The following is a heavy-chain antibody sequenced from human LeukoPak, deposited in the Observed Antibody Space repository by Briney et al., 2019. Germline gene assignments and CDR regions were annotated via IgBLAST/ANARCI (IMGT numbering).Heavy chain of an antibody. V-gene: IGHV3-23*01. CDR2: TSDSGGST. Sequence: GGSLRLSCAVSGITLRNYGMSWVRQAPGKGREWVAGTSDSGGSTNYADSVKGRFTISRDNPKNTLYLQMNSLRAEDTAVYFCAKRGVVIRVILVGFHKEAYYFDSWGQGALVTVSS. J-gene: IGHJ4*02. CDR3: AKRGVVIRVILVGFHKEAYYFDS. D-gene: IGHD3-22*01. CDR1: GITLRNYG.